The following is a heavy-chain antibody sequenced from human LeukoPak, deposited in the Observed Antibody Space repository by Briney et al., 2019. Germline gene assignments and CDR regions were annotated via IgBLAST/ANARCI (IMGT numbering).Heavy chain of an antibody. CDR1: GYTFTDNW. D-gene: IGHD6-13*01. CDR2: INTNSGAT. V-gene: IGHV1-2*02. Sequence: ASVKVSCKASGYTFTDNWTHWVRQAPGQGLEWIGLINTNSGATSNAQSFQGRVTMTRDTSISTAYMELGRLRLDDTAVYYCARGDGTSWHGYWGQGTLVIVSS. CDR3: ARGDGTSWHGY. J-gene: IGHJ4*02.